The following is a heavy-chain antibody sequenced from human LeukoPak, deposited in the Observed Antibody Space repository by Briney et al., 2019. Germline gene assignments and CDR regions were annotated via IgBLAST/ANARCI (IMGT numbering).Heavy chain of an antibody. J-gene: IGHJ4*02. Sequence: PGGSLRLSCAASGCSFSKYAMRWVGQAAARGAEGVSSIRGGGDTFYAASVKGRFTLSRGDSRNTVYLQLNNLRVEDTAIYYCAKANWVSNADAVWWGQGTQVTVSS. CDR2: IRGGGDT. V-gene: IGHV3-23*01. D-gene: IGHD1-1*01. CDR3: AKANWVSNADAVW. CDR1: GCSFSKYA.